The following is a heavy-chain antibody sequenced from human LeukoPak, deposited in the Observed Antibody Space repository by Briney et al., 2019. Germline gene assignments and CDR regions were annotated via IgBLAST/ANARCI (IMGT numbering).Heavy chain of an antibody. D-gene: IGHD3-22*01. CDR3: ARLKYYYDSSGYRAEYFQH. CDR2: IYYSGST. V-gene: IGHV4-59*01. J-gene: IGHJ1*01. CDR1: GGSISSYY. Sequence: SETLSLTCTVSGGSISSYYWSWIRQPLGKGLEWIGYIYYSGSTNYNPSLKSRVTISVYTSENQFSVKLSSVTAADTAVYYCARLKYYYDSSGYRAEYFQHWGQGTLVTVSS.